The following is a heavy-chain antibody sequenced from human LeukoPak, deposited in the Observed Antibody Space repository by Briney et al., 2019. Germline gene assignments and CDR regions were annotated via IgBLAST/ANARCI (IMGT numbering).Heavy chain of an antibody. Sequence: GGTLRLSCAASGITFSSYGMSWVRQAPGKGLEWVSSISSTGGTTYYADSVKGRITISRDNSKNTLYLQMNSLRAEDTAVYYCATLMYYDILIGPNGYFDYWGQGTLVTVSS. V-gene: IGHV3-23*01. CDR3: ATLMYYDILIGPNGYFDY. CDR1: GITFSSYG. CDR2: ISSTGGTT. J-gene: IGHJ4*02. D-gene: IGHD3-9*01.